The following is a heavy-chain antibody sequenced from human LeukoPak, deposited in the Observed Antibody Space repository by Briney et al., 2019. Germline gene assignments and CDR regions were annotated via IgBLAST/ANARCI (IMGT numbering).Heavy chain of an antibody. J-gene: IGHJ4*02. CDR2: IYTSGST. V-gene: IGHV4-61*02. CDR3: ARAAYYYGSGSYSQD. Sequence: SETLSLTCTVSGGSISSGGYYWSWIRQPAGKGLEWIGRIYTSGSTDYNPSLKSRVTISFDTSKNQFSLKLSSVTAADTAVYYCARAAYYYGSGSYSQDWGQGTLVTVSS. D-gene: IGHD3-10*01. CDR1: GGSISSGGYY.